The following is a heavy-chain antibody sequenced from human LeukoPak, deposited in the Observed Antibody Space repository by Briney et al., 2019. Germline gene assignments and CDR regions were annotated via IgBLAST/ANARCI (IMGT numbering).Heavy chain of an antibody. D-gene: IGHD4-17*01. CDR3: AREGNGDYALSY. V-gene: IGHV1-46*01. Sequence: ASVKVSCKASGYTFTSYYMHRVRQAPGQGLEWMGIINPSGGSTSYAQKFQGRVTMTRDTSTSTVYMELSSLRSEDTAVYYCAREGNGDYALSYWGQGTLVTVSS. J-gene: IGHJ4*02. CDR1: GYTFTSYY. CDR2: INPSGGST.